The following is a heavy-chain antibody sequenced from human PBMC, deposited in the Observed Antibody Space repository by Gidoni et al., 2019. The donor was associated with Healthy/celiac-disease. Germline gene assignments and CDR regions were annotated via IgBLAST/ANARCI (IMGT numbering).Heavy chain of an antibody. CDR2: IYYSGST. D-gene: IGHD2-2*01. V-gene: IGHV4-39*01. CDR3: ARLVPAAMFIQVDYYYYMDV. CDR1: GGSISSRSYY. J-gene: IGHJ6*03. Sequence: QLQLQESGPGLVTPSETLSLTCTVSGGSISSRSYYWGWIRPPPGKGLEWIGSIYYSGSTYYNPSLKSRVTISVDTSKNQFTLKLSSVTAADTAVYYCARLVPAAMFIQVDYYYYMDVWGKGTTVTVSS.